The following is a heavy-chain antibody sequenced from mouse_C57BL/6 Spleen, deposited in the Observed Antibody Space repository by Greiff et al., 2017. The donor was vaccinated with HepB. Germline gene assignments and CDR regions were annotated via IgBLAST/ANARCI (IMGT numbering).Heavy chain of an antibody. CDR3: ARPPNYYGSSYYFDY. CDR1: GYTFTSYW. CDR2: IHPNSGST. V-gene: IGHV1-64*01. D-gene: IGHD1-1*01. J-gene: IGHJ2*01. Sequence: VQLQQPGAELVKPGASVKLSCKASGYTFTSYWMHWVKQRPGQGLEWIGMIHPNSGSTNYNEKFKSKATLTVDKSSSTAYMQLSSLTSEDSAVYYCARPPNYYGSSYYFDYWGQGTTLTVSS.